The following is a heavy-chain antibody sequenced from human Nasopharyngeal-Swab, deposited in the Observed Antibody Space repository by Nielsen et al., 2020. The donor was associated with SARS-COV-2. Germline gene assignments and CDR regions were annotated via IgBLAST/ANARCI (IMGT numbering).Heavy chain of an antibody. CDR1: GYTFTSYY. J-gene: IGHJ3*02. D-gene: IGHD6-6*01. V-gene: IGHV1-46*01. CDR3: GSYSESIDDAFDI. CDR2: INPSGGST. Sequence: ASVKVSCKASGYTFTSYYMHWVRQAPGQGLEWMGIINPSGGSTSYAQKFQGRVTMTRDTSTSTVYMELSSLRSEDTAVYYCGSYSESIDDAFDIWGQGTMVTVSS.